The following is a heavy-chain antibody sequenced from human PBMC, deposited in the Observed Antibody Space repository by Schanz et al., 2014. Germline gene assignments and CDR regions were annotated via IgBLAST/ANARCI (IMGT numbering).Heavy chain of an antibody. V-gene: IGHV3-48*03. CDR3: AIIGVMVAVAGTRADY. CDR1: GFTFNSYA. D-gene: IGHD6-19*01. J-gene: IGHJ4*02. Sequence: VQLVESGGGLVQPGGSLRLSCAASGFTFNSYAMTWVRQAPGKGLEWVSSISHSGGSKYYADSVKGRFSISRDNAKNSLFLQMNRLRAEDTALYYCAIIGVMVAVAGTRADYWGQGTLVTVSS. CDR2: ISHSGGSK.